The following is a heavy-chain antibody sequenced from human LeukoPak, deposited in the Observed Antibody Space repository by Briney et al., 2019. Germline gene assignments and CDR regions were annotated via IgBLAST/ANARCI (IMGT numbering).Heavy chain of an antibody. CDR3: ARGILLWFGETQFDY. J-gene: IGHJ4*02. Sequence: SETLSLTCAVYGGSFSGYYWSWIRQPPGKGLEWIGEINHSGSTNYNPSLKSRATISVDTSKNQFSLKLSSVTAADTAVYYCARGILLWFGETQFDYWGQGTLVTVSS. CDR1: GGSFSGYY. D-gene: IGHD3-10*01. V-gene: IGHV4-34*01. CDR2: INHSGST.